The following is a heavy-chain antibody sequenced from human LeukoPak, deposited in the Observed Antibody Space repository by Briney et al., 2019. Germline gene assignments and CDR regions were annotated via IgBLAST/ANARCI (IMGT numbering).Heavy chain of an antibody. D-gene: IGHD4-11*01. J-gene: IGHJ4*02. CDR3: ARGTITVTTPYATSDY. CDR1: GYTFTSYY. CDR2: INPSGGST. V-gene: IGHV1-46*01. Sequence: ASVKVSCKASGYTFTSYYMHWVRQAPGQGLEWMGIINPSGGSTSYAQKFQGRVTMTRDTSTSTVYMELSSLRSEDTAVYYCARGTITVTTPYATSDYWGQGTLVTVSS.